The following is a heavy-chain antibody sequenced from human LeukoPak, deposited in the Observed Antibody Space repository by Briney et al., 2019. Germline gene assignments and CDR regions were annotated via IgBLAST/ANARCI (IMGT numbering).Heavy chain of an antibody. CDR3: AREHDYGDSADY. V-gene: IGHV3-21*01. CDR2: ISSSSSYI. J-gene: IGHJ4*02. Sequence: GGSLRLSCAASGFTFSSYSMNWVRQAPGKGLEWVSSISSSSSYIYYADSVKGRFTISRDNAKNSLYLQMNSLRAEDTAVYYCAREHDYGDSADYWGQGTPVTVSS. D-gene: IGHD4-17*01. CDR1: GFTFSSYS.